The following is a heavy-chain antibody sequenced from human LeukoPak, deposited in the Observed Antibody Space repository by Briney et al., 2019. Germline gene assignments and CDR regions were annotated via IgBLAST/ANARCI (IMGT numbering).Heavy chain of an antibody. Sequence: TLSLTCTVSGDSISSGDSYWSWIRPPPGRGLEWIGYIYYRGSTYYNPSLKSRITMSVDTSKNQFSLNLSSVTAADTAVYYCARDRGGYDSIDYWGQGTLVTVSS. CDR3: ARDRGGYDSIDY. CDR2: IYYRGST. J-gene: IGHJ4*02. CDR1: GDSISSGDSY. V-gene: IGHV4-30-4*01. D-gene: IGHD5-12*01.